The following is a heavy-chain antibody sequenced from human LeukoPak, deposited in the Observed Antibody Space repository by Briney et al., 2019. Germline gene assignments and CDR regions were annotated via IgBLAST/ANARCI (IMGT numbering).Heavy chain of an antibody. Sequence: SETLSPTCTVSGDSLSRYYWSWIRQPAGKGLEWIGRIYNGGIITYNPSLKSRVTMSIDTSNNQFSLRLRFVTAADTAVYYCARDSGTTGEVKFDPWGQGTLVTVSS. CDR3: ARDSGTTGEVKFDP. V-gene: IGHV4-4*07. D-gene: IGHD3-10*01. CDR2: IYNGGII. CDR1: GDSLSRYY. J-gene: IGHJ5*02.